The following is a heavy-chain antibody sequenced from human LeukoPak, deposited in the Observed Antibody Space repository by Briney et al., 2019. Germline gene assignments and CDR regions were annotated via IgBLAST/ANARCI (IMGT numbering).Heavy chain of an antibody. CDR2: IYTSGST. Sequence: SETLSLTCTVSGGSISSYYRSWIRQPAGKGLEWIWRIYTSGSTNYNPSLKSRVTMSVDTSKNQFSLKLSSVTAADTAVYYCAREGGAAAGYYYYYYYMDVWGKGTTVTVSS. J-gene: IGHJ6*03. CDR1: GGSISSYY. V-gene: IGHV4-4*07. CDR3: AREGGAAAGYYYYYYYMDV. D-gene: IGHD6-13*01.